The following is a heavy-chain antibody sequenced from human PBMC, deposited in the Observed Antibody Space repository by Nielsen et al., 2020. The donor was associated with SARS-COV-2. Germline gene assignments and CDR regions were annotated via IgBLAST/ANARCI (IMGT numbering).Heavy chain of an antibody. CDR2: IWYDGSNK. CDR1: GFTFSSYG. Sequence: GESLKISCAASGFTFSSYGMHWVRQAPGKGLEWVAVIWYDGSNKYYADSVKGRFTISRDNSKNTLYLQMNSLRAEDTAVYYCAKERGYDFWSGYYTTPDYWGQGTLVTVSS. D-gene: IGHD3-3*01. V-gene: IGHV3-33*06. CDR3: AKERGYDFWSGYYTTPDY. J-gene: IGHJ4*02.